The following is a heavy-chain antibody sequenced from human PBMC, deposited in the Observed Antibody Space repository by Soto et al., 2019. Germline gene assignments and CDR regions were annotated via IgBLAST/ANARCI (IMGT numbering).Heavy chain of an antibody. CDR1: GDSSVSSSSYY. V-gene: IGHV4-39*01. CDR3: ASEVSSTDGMDV. D-gene: IGHD2-15*01. Sequence: SETLSLTCTVSGDSSVSSSSYYWGWIRQPPGKGLEWIGSIYYAGNTFYSPSFRSRLTISVDTSKTQFSLKLRSVTAADTATYYCASEVSSTDGMDVWGQGTTVTVSS. CDR2: IYYAGNT. J-gene: IGHJ6*02.